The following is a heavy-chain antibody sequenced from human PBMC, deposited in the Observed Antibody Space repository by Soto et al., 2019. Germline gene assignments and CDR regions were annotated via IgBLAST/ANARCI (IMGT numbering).Heavy chain of an antibody. D-gene: IGHD2-2*01. Sequence: EVQLVESGGGLVKPGGSLRLSCAASGFAFSSYTMNWVRQAPGKGLEWVSSISTSSDYIYYADSVKGRFAISRDNAKNALYLQMNSLRAEDTALYYCARDSDVVVIPAAHHSYGMDVWGQGTTVTVSS. J-gene: IGHJ6*02. CDR3: ARDSDVVVIPAAHHSYGMDV. V-gene: IGHV3-21*02. CDR2: ISTSSDYI. CDR1: GFAFSSYT.